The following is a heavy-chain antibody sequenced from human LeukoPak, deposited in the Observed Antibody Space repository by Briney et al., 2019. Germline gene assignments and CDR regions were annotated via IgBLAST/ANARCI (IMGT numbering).Heavy chain of an antibody. D-gene: IGHD3-3*01. CDR3: AKVGDDFWSGYPGY. CDR1: GFTFSSYG. J-gene: IGHJ4*02. CDR2: IRYDGSNK. V-gene: IGHV3-30*02. Sequence: PGGSLRLSCAASGFTFSSYGMHWVRQAPGKGLEWVAFIRYDGSNKYYADSVKGRLTISRDNSKNTLYLQMNSLRAEDTAVYYCAKVGDDFWSGYPGYWGQGTLVTVSS.